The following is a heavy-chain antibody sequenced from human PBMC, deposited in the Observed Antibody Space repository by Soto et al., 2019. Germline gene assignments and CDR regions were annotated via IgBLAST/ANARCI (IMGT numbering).Heavy chain of an antibody. CDR3: ARGGMVATWYFDY. V-gene: IGHV4-30-4*01. CDR2: IYYSGST. CDR1: GGSISSGDYY. Sequence: QVQLQESGPGLVKPSQTLSLTCTVSGGSISSGDYYWSWIRQPPGKGLEWIGYIYYSGSTYYNPSLKSRVTISVDTSKNQFSLKLSSVTAADTVVYYCARGGMVATWYFDYWGQGTLVTVSS. D-gene: IGHD1-26*01. J-gene: IGHJ4*02.